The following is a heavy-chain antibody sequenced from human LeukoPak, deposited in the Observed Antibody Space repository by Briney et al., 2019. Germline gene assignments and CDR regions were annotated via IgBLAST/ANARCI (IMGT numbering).Heavy chain of an antibody. CDR1: GYTFTSYG. CDR2: ISAYNGNT. J-gene: IGHJ6*03. CDR3: ARDRPFYSGYDPYYYYYMDV. Sequence: ASVTVSCKASGYTFTSYGISWVRQAPGQGVEWMGWISAYNGNTNYAQKLQGRVTMTTDTSTSTAYMELRSLRSDDTAVYYCARDRPFYSGYDPYYYYYMDVWGKGTTVTVSS. V-gene: IGHV1-18*01. D-gene: IGHD5-12*01.